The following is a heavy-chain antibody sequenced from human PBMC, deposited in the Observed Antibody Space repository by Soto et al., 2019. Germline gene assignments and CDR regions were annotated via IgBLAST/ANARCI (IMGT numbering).Heavy chain of an antibody. CDR2: ISYSGAT. V-gene: IGHV4-59*08. J-gene: IGHJ5*02. Sequence: SETLSLTCTVSGASISGYHWSWIRQPPGKGLECLGYISYSGATNYNPSLKSRVTMSIDTSKNQFSLQLNSVTAADTAVYYCARAYSTIPPLGFDPWGQGTLVTVSS. D-gene: IGHD3-16*01. CDR3: ARAYSTIPPLGFDP. CDR1: GASISGYH.